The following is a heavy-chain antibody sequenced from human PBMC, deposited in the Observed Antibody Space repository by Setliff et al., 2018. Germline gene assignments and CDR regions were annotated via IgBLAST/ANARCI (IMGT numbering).Heavy chain of an antibody. Sequence: PGGSLRLSCAASGFTFSTYRMHWVRQAPGKGLEWVAVILDDGVKKYHADSVKGRFTISRDNSKNTLYLQMNSLRVDDTAVYFCTRAFYCGRKCYRGFDYWGQGTLVTVSS. D-gene: IGHD2-21*01. CDR2: ILDDGVKK. CDR3: TRAFYCGRKCYRGFDY. J-gene: IGHJ4*02. CDR1: GFTFSTYR. V-gene: IGHV3-33*08.